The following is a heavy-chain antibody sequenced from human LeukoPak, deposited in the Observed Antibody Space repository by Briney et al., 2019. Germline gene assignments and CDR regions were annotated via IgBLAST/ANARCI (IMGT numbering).Heavy chain of an antibody. J-gene: IGHJ4*02. V-gene: IGHV3-64*01. CDR2: ISSNGGSA. CDR3: ARGYDFWSGYWSHSDY. D-gene: IGHD3-3*01. CDR1: GFTFSSYA. Sequence: PGGSLRLSCAASGFTFSSYAMHRVRQAPGKGLEYVSAISSNGGSAYYVNSVKGRFTISRDNSKNTLYLQMGSLRAEDMAVYYCARGYDFWSGYWSHSDYWGQGTLVTVSS.